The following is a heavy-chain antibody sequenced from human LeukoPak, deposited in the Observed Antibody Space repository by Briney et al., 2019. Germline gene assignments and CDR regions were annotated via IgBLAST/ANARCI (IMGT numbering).Heavy chain of an antibody. V-gene: IGHV4-31*03. CDR1: GGSISSGGYY. CDR3: ARDVPGGMDV. Sequence: SETLSLTCTVSGGSISSGGYYWSWIRQHPGKGLEWIGYIYYSGSTYYNPSLKSRVTISVDTSKNQFSLKLSSVTGADTAVYYCARDVPGGMDVWGKGTTVTVSS. CDR2: IYYSGST. J-gene: IGHJ6*04.